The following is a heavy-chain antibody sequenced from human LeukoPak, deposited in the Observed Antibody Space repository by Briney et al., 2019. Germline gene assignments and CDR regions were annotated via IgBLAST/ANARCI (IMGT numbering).Heavy chain of an antibody. CDR2: IYYSGST. CDR1: GGTISNYY. Sequence: PSETLTLTCTASGGTISNYYRSWVRQPPGKGLEWIGYIYYSGSTNYNPSLKSRVTISVDTSKNKFSLKLISVTAADTAVYYCSTGSAWYYYGGEGTLVTVSS. J-gene: IGHJ4*02. CDR3: STGSAWYYY. D-gene: IGHD6-19*01. V-gene: IGHV4-59*01.